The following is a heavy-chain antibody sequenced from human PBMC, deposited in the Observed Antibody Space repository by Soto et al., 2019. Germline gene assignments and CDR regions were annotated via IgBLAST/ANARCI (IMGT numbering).Heavy chain of an antibody. CDR1: GYTFTSYD. CDR2: MNPNSGNT. CDR3: ARGHHCSSTSCYGRRGQRGFDP. Sequence: QVQLVQSGAEVKKPGASVKVSCKASGYTFTSYDINWVRQATGQGLEWMGWMNPNSGNTGYAQKFQGRVTMTRNTSISTAYMELSSLRSEDTAVYYCARGHHCSSTSCYGRRGQRGFDPWGQGTLVTVSS. V-gene: IGHV1-8*01. J-gene: IGHJ5*02. D-gene: IGHD2-2*01.